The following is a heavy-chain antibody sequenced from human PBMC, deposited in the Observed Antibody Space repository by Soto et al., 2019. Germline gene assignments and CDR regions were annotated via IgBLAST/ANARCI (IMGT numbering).Heavy chain of an antibody. CDR2: ISWNSGSI. V-gene: IGHV3-9*01. Sequence: EVQLVESGGGLVQPGRSLRLSCAASRFTFDDYAMHWVRQAPGKGLEWVSGISWNSGSIGYADSVKGRFTISRDNAKNSLYLQMNSLRAEDTALYYCAKALSSGSTDFDYWGQGTLVTVSS. D-gene: IGHD6-19*01. CDR1: RFTFDDYA. CDR3: AKALSSGSTDFDY. J-gene: IGHJ4*02.